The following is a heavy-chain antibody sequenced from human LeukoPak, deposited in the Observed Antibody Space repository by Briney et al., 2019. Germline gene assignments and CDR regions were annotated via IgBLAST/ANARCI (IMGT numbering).Heavy chain of an antibody. V-gene: IGHV4-34*12. CDR1: GGSFSAYY. J-gene: IGHJ6*03. Sequence: SETLSLTCAVYGGSFSAYYWSWIRQPPGEGVEWIGEIIHSGRTTYNPPLKRRVSISVNTSKNQFSLKLSSVAPADTAVFYRSGYYYYYMDVWGKGTTVTVS. CDR2: IIHSGRT. CDR3: SGYYYYYMDV.